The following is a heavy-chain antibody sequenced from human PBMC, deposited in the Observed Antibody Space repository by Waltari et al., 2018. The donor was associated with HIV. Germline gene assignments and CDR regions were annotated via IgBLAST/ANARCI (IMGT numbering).Heavy chain of an antibody. J-gene: IGHJ4*02. CDR1: GGAFTSYS. CDR3: ASARETMGVDFDF. Sequence: QVQLVQSGAAVRTPGSSVKVSGKASGGAFTSYSIPWVRKAPGQGLEWMGRVIPMSGTAMKAQKFQARVTISADKSTTTAYMELTSLRTEDTAVYYCASARETMGVDFDFWGQGTLVTVSS. V-gene: IGHV1-69*08. D-gene: IGHD3-10*01. CDR2: VIPMSGTA.